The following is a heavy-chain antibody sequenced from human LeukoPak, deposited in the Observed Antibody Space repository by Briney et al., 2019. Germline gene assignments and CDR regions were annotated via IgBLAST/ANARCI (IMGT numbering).Heavy chain of an antibody. CDR2: IIPIFGTA. D-gene: IGHD2-15*01. CDR1: GYTFTSYA. Sequence: SVKVSCKASGYTFTSYAISWVRQAPGQGLEWMGGIIPIFGTANYAQKFQGRVTITADESTSTAYMELSSLRSEDTAVYYCARSVVYCSGGSCFSPHFGYYDMDVWGQGTTVTVSS. CDR3: ARSVVYCSGGSCFSPHFGYYDMDV. J-gene: IGHJ6*02. V-gene: IGHV1-69*13.